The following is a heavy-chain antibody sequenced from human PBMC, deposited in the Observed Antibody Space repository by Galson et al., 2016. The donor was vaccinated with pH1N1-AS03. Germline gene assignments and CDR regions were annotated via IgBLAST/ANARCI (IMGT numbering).Heavy chain of an antibody. CDR3: ATEQVAEGFGL. J-gene: IGHJ5*02. CDR1: GFTFSTYT. CDR2: ISRTSETI. Sequence: LRLSCAASGFTFSTYTMNWVRQAPGKGLEWIAYISRTSETIFYADSVKGRFTISRDNAKNSLTLQMTSLRREDTAVYYCATEQVAEGFGLWGQGTLVTVSS. V-gene: IGHV3-48*04.